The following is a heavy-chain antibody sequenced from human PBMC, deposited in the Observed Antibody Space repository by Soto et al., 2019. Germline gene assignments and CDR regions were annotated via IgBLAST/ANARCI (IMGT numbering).Heavy chain of an antibody. J-gene: IGHJ4*02. CDR1: GYNFINYG. D-gene: IGHD3-10*01. Sequence: ASVKVSCKASGYNFINYGISWVRQAPGQGLEWMGWIRVYNGNTNYAQNLQGRVTMTTDTSTSTAYMELRSLRSDDTAVYYCVRDLDGSGSYYTDYRGLGTLVTVSS. CDR2: IRVYNGNT. V-gene: IGHV1-18*01. CDR3: VRDLDGSGSYYTDY.